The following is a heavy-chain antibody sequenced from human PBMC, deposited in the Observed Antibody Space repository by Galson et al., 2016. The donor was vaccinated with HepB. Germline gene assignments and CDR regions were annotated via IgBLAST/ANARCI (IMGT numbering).Heavy chain of an antibody. CDR3: ARAPADRRWDLLPGDY. CDR1: GFTFSNYA. Sequence: SLRLSCAASGFTFSNYAMAWARQAPGKGLEWVSSVDEDGVRTEYTDSVKGRFTISRDNSRTSLYLQMNSLRLEDTAIYYCARAPADRRWDLLPGDYWGQGTLVTVSS. D-gene: IGHD1-26*01. J-gene: IGHJ4*02. V-gene: IGHV3-23*01. CDR2: VDEDGVRT.